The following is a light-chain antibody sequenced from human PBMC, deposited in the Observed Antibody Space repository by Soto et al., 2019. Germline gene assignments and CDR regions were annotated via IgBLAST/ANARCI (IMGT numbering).Light chain of an antibody. V-gene: IGLV4-60*02. CDR3: ETWDFNTRV. CDR1: SGHSSYI. Sequence: QSVLTQSSSASASLGSSVKLTCTLSSGHSSYIIAWHQQQPGKAPRYLMKLEGSGSYNKGSGVPDRFSGSSSGADRYLTTSNLQFEDEADYYCETWDFNTRVFGGGTQLTVL. CDR2: LEGSGSY. J-gene: IGLJ3*02.